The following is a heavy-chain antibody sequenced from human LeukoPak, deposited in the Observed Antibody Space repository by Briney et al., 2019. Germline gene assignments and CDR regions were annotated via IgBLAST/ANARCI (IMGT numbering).Heavy chain of an antibody. CDR1: GGTFSSYT. D-gene: IGHD2-15*01. CDR2: IIPILGIA. CDR3: ARDPQGYCSGGSCYSAY. V-gene: IGHV1-69*04. J-gene: IGHJ4*02. Sequence: AASVKVSCKASGGTFSSYTTSWVRQAPGQGLEWMGRIIPILGIANYAQKFQGRVTITADKSTSTAYMQLSSLRSEDTAVYYCARDPQGYCSGGSCYSAYWGQGTLVTVSS.